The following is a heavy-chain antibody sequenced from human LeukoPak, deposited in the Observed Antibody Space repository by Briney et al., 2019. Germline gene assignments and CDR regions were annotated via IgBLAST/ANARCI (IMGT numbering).Heavy chain of an antibody. Sequence: ASVTVSCKASGYTFTDYFMHWVRQAPGQGLEWMGWINPNSGGTNYAQKFQGRVTMTRDTSISTAYMELSRLRSDDTAVYYCARYSSGYFNWFDPWGQGTLVTVSS. CDR2: INPNSGGT. CDR3: ARYSSGYFNWFDP. D-gene: IGHD3-22*01. V-gene: IGHV1-2*02. J-gene: IGHJ5*02. CDR1: GYTFTDYF.